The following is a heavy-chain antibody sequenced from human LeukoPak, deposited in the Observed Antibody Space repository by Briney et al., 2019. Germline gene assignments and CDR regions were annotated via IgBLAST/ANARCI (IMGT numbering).Heavy chain of an antibody. J-gene: IGHJ4*02. V-gene: IGHV4-59*01. D-gene: IGHD5-24*01. CDR2: IYKGST. CDR1: GGSISTYH. Sequence: SETLSLTCTISGGSISTYHWSWIRQPPEKGLEWIGYIYKGSTNYNPSHKSRVTISVVTSKNQFSLKLRSVTAADTAVYYCARLTRDGYTTFWGQGTLVTVSS. CDR3: ARLTRDGYTTF.